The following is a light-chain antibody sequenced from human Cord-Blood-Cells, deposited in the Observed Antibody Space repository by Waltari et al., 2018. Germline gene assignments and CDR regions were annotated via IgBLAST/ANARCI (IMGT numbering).Light chain of an antibody. CDR3: QQYYSTPLA. V-gene: IGKV4-1*01. CDR1: QSVLYSSNNKNY. Sequence: DIVMTQSPDSLAVSLGERATINCKSSQSVLYSSNNKNYLAWYQQKPGQPPKLLIYWACTRESGVPDRFSGSGSGTDFTLTISSLQAEDVAVYYCQQYYSTPLAFGPGTKVDIK. J-gene: IGKJ3*01. CDR2: WAC.